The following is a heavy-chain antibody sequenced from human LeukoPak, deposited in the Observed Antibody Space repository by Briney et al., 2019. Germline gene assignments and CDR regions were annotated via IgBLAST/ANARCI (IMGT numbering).Heavy chain of an antibody. CDR3: ANQKGFDY. CDR1: GFTVSSNY. J-gene: IGHJ4*02. Sequence: GGSLRLSCAASGFTVSSNYMSWVRQAPGKGLEWVSAISGSGGSTYYADSVKGRFTISRDNSKNTLYLQMNSLRAEDTAVYYCANQKGFDYWGQGTLVTVSS. V-gene: IGHV3-23*01. CDR2: ISGSGGST.